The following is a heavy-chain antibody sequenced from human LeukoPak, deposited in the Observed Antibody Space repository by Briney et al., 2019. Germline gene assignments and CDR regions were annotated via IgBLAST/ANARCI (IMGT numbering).Heavy chain of an antibody. CDR3: AKDLTRAYGDFDY. J-gene: IGHJ4*02. CDR2: ISWNSGSI. V-gene: IGHV3-9*01. Sequence: QPGGSLRLSCAASGFTFDDYAMHWVRQAPGKGLEWVSGISWNSGSIGYADSVKGRFTISRDNSKNTLYLQMNSLRAEDTAVYYCAKDLTRAYGDFDYWGQGTLVTVSS. D-gene: IGHD4-17*01. CDR1: GFTFDDYA.